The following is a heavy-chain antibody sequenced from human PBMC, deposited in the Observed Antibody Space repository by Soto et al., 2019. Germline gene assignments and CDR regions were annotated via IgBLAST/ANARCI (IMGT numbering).Heavy chain of an antibody. CDR2: FKWNSGDV. D-gene: IGHD3-10*01. CDR3: AKDRSSGSPYYGMDF. Sequence: GGSLRLSCAASGFTFGDYDMHWVRQVPGKGLEWVSGFKWNSGDVGYADSVKGRFTISRDNAKNSLYLQMNSLRPEDTAVYYCAKDRSSGSPYYGMDFWGQGTMVTVSS. CDR1: GFTFGDYD. V-gene: IGHV3-9*01. J-gene: IGHJ6*02.